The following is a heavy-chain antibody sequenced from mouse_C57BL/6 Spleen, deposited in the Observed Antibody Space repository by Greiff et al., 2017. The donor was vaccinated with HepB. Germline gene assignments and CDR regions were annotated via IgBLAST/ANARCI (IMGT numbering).Heavy chain of an antibody. CDR3: ARHDGYYIYAMDY. D-gene: IGHD2-3*01. CDR1: GFSLTSYG. CDR2: IWSDGST. J-gene: IGHJ4*01. V-gene: IGHV2-6-1*01. Sequence: VQLQQSGPGLVAPSQSLSITCTVSGFSLTSYGVHWVRQPPGKGLEWLVVIWSDGSTTYNSALKSRLSISKDNSKSQVFLKMNSLQTDDTAMYYCARHDGYYIYAMDYWGQGTSVTVSS.